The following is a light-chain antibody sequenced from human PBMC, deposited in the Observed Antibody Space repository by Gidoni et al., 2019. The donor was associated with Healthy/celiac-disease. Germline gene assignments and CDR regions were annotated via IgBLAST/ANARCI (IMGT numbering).Light chain of an antibody. CDR1: QDISNY. CDR2: DAS. J-gene: IGKJ2*01. Sequence: DIQMTQSPSSLSASVGDRATITCQASQDISNYLNWYQQKPGKAAKLLIYDASNLETGVPSRFSGSGSGTDFTFTISSLQPEDIATYYCQQYDNLPYTFGQGTKLEIK. V-gene: IGKV1-33*01. CDR3: QQYDNLPYT.